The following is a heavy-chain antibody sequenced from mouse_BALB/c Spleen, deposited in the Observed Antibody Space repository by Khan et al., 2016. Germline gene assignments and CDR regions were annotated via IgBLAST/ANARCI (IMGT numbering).Heavy chain of an antibody. CDR2: ISYSGST. CDR1: GDSITSGY. J-gene: IGHJ2*01. CDR3: ATYDGYYFDY. Sequence: EVQLQESGPSLVKPSQTLSLTCSVSGDSITSGYWNWIRKFPGNKLEYMGYISYSGSTYYNPSLTSRISLTRDTSTNQYYLPLNSVTTEDTARYYCATYDGYYFDYWGQGTTLTVSS. V-gene: IGHV3-8*02. D-gene: IGHD2-14*01.